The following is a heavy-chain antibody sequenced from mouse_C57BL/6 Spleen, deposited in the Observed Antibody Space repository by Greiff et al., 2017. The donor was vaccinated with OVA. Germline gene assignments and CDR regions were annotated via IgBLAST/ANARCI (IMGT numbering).Heavy chain of an antibody. CDR3: ARSIYYGKYDYFDY. Sequence: VLLQQSGAELVRPGSSVKLSCKASGYTFTSYWMHWVKQRPIQGLEWFGNIDPSDSETHYNQKFKDKGTLTVYKSSSTAYMQLRRLTLEDSEVYYCARSIYYGKYDYFDYWGQGTTLTVSS. J-gene: IGHJ2*01. V-gene: IGHV1-52*01. D-gene: IGHD2-1*01. CDR1: GYTFTSYW. CDR2: IDPSDSET.